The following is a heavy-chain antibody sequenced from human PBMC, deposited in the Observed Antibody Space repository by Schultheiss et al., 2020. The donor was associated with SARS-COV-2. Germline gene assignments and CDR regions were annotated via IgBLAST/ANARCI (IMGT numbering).Heavy chain of an antibody. Sequence: SETLSLTCAVYGGSFSGYYWSWIRQPPGKGLEWIGEINHSGITYYNSPLKSRVTISVDTSKNQFSLRLSSVTAADTSVYYCARHYYGDSDGGDFLDFWGQGTLVTVSS. CDR2: INHSGIT. CDR1: GGSFSGYY. CDR3: ARHYYGDSDGGDFLDF. V-gene: IGHV4-34*01. D-gene: IGHD4-17*01. J-gene: IGHJ4*02.